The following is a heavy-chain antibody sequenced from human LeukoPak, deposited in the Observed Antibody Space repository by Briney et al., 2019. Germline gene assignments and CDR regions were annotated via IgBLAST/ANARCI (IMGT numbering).Heavy chain of an antibody. D-gene: IGHD4-17*01. J-gene: IGHJ4*02. V-gene: IGHV4-34*01. CDR1: GGSFSGYY. CDR3: ARVSGDYVFDY. Sequence: KSSETLSLTCAVYGGSFSGYYWSWIRQSPGKGLEWIGEINHSGSTNYNPSLKSRVTISVDTSKNQFSLKLSSVTAADMAVYYCARVSGDYVFDYWGQGTLVTVSS. CDR2: INHSGST.